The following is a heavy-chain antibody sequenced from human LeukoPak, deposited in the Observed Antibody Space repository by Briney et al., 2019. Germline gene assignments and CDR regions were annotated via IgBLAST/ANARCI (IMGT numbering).Heavy chain of an antibody. CDR1: GGSVSSGGYY. D-gene: IGHD3-3*02. Sequence: SETLSLTCTVSGGSVSSGGYYWTWIRHPPGKGLEWIGSIFYSGSTNYNPSLKSRVTISVDTSKNQFSLELYSVTAADTAVYYCARATRLLADYWGQGTLVTVSS. V-gene: IGHV4-39*07. CDR2: IFYSGST. CDR3: ARATRLLADY. J-gene: IGHJ4*02.